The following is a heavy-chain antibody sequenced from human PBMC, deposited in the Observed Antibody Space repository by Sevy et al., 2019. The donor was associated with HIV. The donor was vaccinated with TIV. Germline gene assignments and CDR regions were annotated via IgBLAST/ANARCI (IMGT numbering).Heavy chain of an antibody. Sequence: SETPSLTCTVSGGSISSSSYYWNWIRQPPGKGLEWIGSIYYTGSTYYKPSLKSRVTISKDTSKNQFSLKLTSVTAADTAVYYCARPEGLQLNYAMDVWGQGTTVTVSS. CDR1: GGSISSSSYY. CDR2: IYYTGST. J-gene: IGHJ6*02. D-gene: IGHD3-3*01. V-gene: IGHV4-39*01. CDR3: ARPEGLQLNYAMDV.